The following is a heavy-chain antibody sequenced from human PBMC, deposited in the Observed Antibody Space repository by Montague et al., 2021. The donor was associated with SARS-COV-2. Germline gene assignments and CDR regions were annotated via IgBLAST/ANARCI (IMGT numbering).Heavy chain of an antibody. CDR3: VRHPQYDGLNGPPDF. D-gene: IGHD3-9*01. V-gene: IGHV4-59*08. J-gene: IGHJ4*02. CDR1: GGSFTDYY. CDR2: IFYNKSA. Sequence: SETLSLTCTVYGGSFTDYYWRWIRQPPGKGLEWVGEIFYNKSANFNPSLKSRVAISVDTSKNQFSLRLTSVTAADTALCYCVRHPQYDGLNGPPDFWDQGTLVTVSS.